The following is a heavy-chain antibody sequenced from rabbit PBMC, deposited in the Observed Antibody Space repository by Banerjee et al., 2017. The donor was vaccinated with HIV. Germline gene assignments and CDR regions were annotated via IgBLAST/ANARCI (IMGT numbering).Heavy chain of an antibody. D-gene: IGHD6-1*01. Sequence: EESGGDLVKPEGSLTLTCTASGFSFSSSHWICWVRQAPGKGLEWIACIYAGSSGSTYYASWAKGRFTISKTSSTTVTLQMTSLTAADTATYFCGRDNGYDHFNLWGPGTLVTVS. V-gene: IGHV1S45*01. CDR1: GFSFSSSHW. CDR3: GRDNGYDHFNL. CDR2: IYAGSSGST. J-gene: IGHJ4*01.